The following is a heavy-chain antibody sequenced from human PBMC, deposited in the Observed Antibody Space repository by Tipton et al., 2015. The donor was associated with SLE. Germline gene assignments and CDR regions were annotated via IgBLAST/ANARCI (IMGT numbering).Heavy chain of an antibody. CDR3: AKDGAGGGSPDYLDY. V-gene: IGHV3-23*05. CDR1: GFTFSSYE. J-gene: IGHJ4*02. D-gene: IGHD1-26*01. Sequence: SLRLSCAASGFTFSSYEMNWVRQAPGRGLEWVSAIYSGGGTFYADSVKGRFTVSRDNSKNTLYLQMNSLRAEDTALYNCAKDGAGGGSPDYLDYWGQGTLVTVSS. CDR2: IYSGGGT.